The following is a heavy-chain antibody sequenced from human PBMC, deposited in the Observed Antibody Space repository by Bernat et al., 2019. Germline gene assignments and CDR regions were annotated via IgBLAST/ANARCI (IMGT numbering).Heavy chain of an antibody. CDR1: GGSIISYY. CDR3: ARGDGGYNSLYYFDS. J-gene: IGHJ4*02. V-gene: IGHV4-59*08. Sequence: QLQLQESGPGLVKPSETLSLTCTVSGGSIISYYWSWIRQPPGKGLEWIGYIYYSGSTNYNPSLKSRVTMSVDTSKNQFSLKLTSVTAADTAVYYCARGDGGYNSLYYFDSWGQGTLVSVSS. CDR2: IYYSGST. D-gene: IGHD5-24*01.